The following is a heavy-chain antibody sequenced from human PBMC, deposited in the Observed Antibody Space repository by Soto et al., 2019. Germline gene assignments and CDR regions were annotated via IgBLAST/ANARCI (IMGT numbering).Heavy chain of an antibody. CDR1: GGSISSYY. CDR2: IYYSGST. D-gene: IGHD1-26*01. V-gene: IGHV4-59*01. CDR3: ARAVSYGGYYYYGMDV. J-gene: IGHJ6*02. Sequence: SETLSLTCTVSGGSISSYYWSWIRQPPGKGLEWIGYIYYSGSTNYNPSLKSRVTISVDTSKNQFSLKLSSVTAADTAVYYRARAVSYGGYYYYGMDVWGQGTTVTVSS.